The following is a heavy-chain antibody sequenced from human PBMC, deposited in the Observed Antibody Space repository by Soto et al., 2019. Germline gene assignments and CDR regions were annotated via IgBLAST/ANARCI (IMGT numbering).Heavy chain of an antibody. J-gene: IGHJ6*03. CDR1: GFTFSSYG. D-gene: IGHD4-17*01. CDR3: AKDLYDYGDYGYMDV. Sequence: GGSLRLSCAASGFTFSSYGMHWVRQAPGKGLEWVAVISYDGSNKYYADSVKGRFTISRDNSKNTLYLQMISLRAEDTAVYYYAKDLYDYGDYGYMDVWGKGTTVTVSS. CDR2: ISYDGSNK. V-gene: IGHV3-30*18.